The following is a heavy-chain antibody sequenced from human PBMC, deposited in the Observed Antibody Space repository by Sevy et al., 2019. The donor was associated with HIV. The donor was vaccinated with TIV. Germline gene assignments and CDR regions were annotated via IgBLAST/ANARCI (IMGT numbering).Heavy chain of an antibody. J-gene: IGHJ4*02. D-gene: IGHD2-15*01. V-gene: IGHV3-48*02. CDR2: ISSSSSTI. CDR1: GFTFSSYS. CDR3: TRANLGYCSGGSCSTFGY. Sequence: GGSLRLSCAASGFTFSSYSMNWVRQAPGKGLEWVSYISSSSSTIYYAHSVKGRFTISRDNAKNSLYLQMNSLRDEDTAVYYCTRANLGYCSGGSCSTFGYWGQGTLVTVSS.